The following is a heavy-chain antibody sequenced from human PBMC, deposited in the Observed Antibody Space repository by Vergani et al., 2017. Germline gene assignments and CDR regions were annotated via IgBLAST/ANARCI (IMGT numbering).Heavy chain of an antibody. CDR1: GYSFTNYW. Sequence: VQLVQSGAEVKKPGESLKISCQISGYSFTNYWIGWVRQMPGKGLEWMGIIQPADSDTSYSPSFQGQVTISVDKSISTAYLQRSSLRASNSAMYYCARLYGRDRSGSKYFDYWGQGTLVTVSS. D-gene: IGHD6-25*01. J-gene: IGHJ4*02. V-gene: IGHV5-51*01. CDR3: ARLYGRDRSGSKYFDY. CDR2: IQPADSDT.